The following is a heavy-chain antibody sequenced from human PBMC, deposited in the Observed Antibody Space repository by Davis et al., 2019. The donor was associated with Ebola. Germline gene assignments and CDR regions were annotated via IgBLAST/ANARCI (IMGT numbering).Heavy chain of an antibody. CDR2: ISSSGSTI. D-gene: IGHD5-18*01. Sequence: GGSLRLSCAASGFTFSSYEMNWVRQAPGKGLEWVSYISSSGSTIYYADSVKGRFTISRDNAKNSLYLQMNSLRAEDTAVYYCARVRIQLWLRSDYWGQGTLVTVSA. J-gene: IGHJ4*02. CDR3: ARVRIQLWLRSDY. V-gene: IGHV3-48*03. CDR1: GFTFSSYE.